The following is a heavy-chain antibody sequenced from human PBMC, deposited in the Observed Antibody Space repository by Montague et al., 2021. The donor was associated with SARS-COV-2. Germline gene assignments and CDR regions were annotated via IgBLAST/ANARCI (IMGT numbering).Heavy chain of an antibody. CDR3: ARDLSGSQYLYYFDY. CDR2: IQQDGSKK. CDR1: GFTFSNYW. J-gene: IGHJ4*02. D-gene: IGHD3-3*01. V-gene: IGHV3-7*01. Sequence: SLRLSCAASGFTFSNYWMSWVRQAPRKGLEWVANIQQDGSKKYYVDSVKGRFTISRDNAKKSLYLQMNSLRAEDTAVYYCARDLSGSQYLYYFDYWGQGTLVTVSS.